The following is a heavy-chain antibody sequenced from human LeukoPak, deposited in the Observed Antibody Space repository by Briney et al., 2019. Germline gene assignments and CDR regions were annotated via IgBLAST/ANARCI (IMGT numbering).Heavy chain of an antibody. V-gene: IGHV1-24*01. Sequence: GASVKVSCKVSGYTLTELSMHWVRQAPGKGLEWMGGFDPEDGETIYAQKFQGRVTMTEDTSTDTAYMELSSLRSEDTAVYYCATGYYGSGSAVSQDYRFDPWGQGTLVTVSS. CDR2: FDPEDGET. CDR1: GYTLTELS. D-gene: IGHD3-10*01. CDR3: ATGYYGSGSAVSQDYRFDP. J-gene: IGHJ5*02.